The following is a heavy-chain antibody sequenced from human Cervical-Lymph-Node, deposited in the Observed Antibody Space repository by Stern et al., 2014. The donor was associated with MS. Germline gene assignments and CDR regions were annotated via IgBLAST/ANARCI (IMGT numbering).Heavy chain of an antibody. CDR2: INPKSGGT. D-gene: IGHD7-27*01. CDR3: AITGRTSHGLFDY. J-gene: IGHJ4*02. V-gene: IGHV1-2*02. Sequence: VQLVESGAEVKKPGASVKVSCKTSGYIFTDYYIHWVRQAPGQGLEWMGWINPKSGGTDYAERFQGRVTMTRDSSVRTANMEMNSLTSDDTAVYFCAITGRTSHGLFDYWGQGTLVTVSS. CDR1: GYIFTDYY.